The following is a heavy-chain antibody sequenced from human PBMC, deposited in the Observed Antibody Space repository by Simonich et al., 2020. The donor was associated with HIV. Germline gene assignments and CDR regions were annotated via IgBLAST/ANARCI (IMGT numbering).Heavy chain of an antibody. CDR1: GFTFSCYS. CDR2: ISSSSRYI. V-gene: IGHV3-21*01. CDR3: ARDGRKGSSTSCSDY. Sequence: EVQLVESGGGLVKPGGSLRLSCAASGFTFSCYSMNWVRQAPGKGLEWVSSISSSSRYIYYADSVKGRFTISRDNAKNSLYLQMNSRRAEDTAVYYCARDGRKGSSTSCSDYWGQGTLVTVSS. J-gene: IGHJ4*02. D-gene: IGHD2-2*01.